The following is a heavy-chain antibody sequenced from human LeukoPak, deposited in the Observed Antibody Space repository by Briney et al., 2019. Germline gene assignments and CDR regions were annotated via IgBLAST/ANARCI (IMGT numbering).Heavy chain of an antibody. CDR3: ARFPYSSSWYYFDY. Sequence: SETLSLTCTVSGGSISSYYWSWIRQPPGKGLEWIGYIYYSGSTNYNPSLKSRVTISVDTSKNQFSLKLSSVTAADTAVYYCARFPYSSSWYYFDYWGQGTLSPSPQ. CDR1: GGSISSYY. CDR2: IYYSGST. V-gene: IGHV4-59*08. J-gene: IGHJ4*02. D-gene: IGHD6-13*01.